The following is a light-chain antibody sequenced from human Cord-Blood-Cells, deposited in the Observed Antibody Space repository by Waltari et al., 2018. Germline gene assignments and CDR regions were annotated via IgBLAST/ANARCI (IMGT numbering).Light chain of an antibody. CDR3: QQYGSSQWT. J-gene: IGKJ1*01. CDR1: QSVSSSY. V-gene: IGKV3-20*01. CDR2: GAS. Sequence: TLSLSPGERATLSCRASQSVSSSYLAWYQQKPGQAPRLLIYGASSRATGIPDRFSGSGSGTDFTLTISRLEPEDFAVYYCQQYGSSQWTFGQGTKVEIK.